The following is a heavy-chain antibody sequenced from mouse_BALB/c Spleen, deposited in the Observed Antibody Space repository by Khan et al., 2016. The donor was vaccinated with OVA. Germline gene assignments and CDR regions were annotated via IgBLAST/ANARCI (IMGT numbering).Heavy chain of an antibody. CDR3: ARSGYGSFAF. J-gene: IGHJ3*01. V-gene: IGHV1S29*02. D-gene: IGHD1-1*01. CDR1: GYTFTDYN. Sequence: VQLKQSGPELVKPGASVKISCKASGYTFTDYNMDWVKQSHGKSLEWVGYIFPNSGGSGYNQKFKTKATLTVDSSSNTAYMELRSLTSEDSAIYYCARSGYGSFAFWGQGTLVTVSA. CDR2: IFPNSGGS.